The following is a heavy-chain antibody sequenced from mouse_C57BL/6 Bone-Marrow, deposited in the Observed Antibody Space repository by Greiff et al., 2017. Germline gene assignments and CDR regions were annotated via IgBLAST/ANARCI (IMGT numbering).Heavy chain of an antibody. Sequence: QVQLQQPGAELVRPGTSVKLSCKASGYTFTSYWMHWVKQRPGQGLEWIGVIDPSDSYTNYNQKFKGKATLTVDTSSSTAYMQLSSLTSEDSAGYYCARGDYGCFDYWGQGTTLTVSS. CDR1: GYTFTSYW. CDR2: IDPSDSYT. V-gene: IGHV1-59*01. CDR3: ARGDYGCFDY. D-gene: IGHD2-2*01. J-gene: IGHJ2*01.